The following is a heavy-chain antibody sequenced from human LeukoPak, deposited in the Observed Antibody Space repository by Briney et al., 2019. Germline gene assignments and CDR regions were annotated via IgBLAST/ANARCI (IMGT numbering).Heavy chain of an antibody. V-gene: IGHV3-23*01. CDR1: GFTFSSYA. D-gene: IGHD3-22*01. CDR2: ISGSGGST. CDR3: AKDLSGDYDSSGYSFIFDY. Sequence: GGSLRLSCAASGFTFSSYAMSWVRQAPGKGLEWVSAISGSGGSTYYADSVRGRFTISRDNSKNTLYLQMNSLRAEDTAVYYCAKDLSGDYDSSGYSFIFDYWGQGTLVTVSS. J-gene: IGHJ4*02.